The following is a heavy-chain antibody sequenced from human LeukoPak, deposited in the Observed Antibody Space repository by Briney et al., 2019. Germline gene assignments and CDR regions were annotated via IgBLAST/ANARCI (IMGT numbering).Heavy chain of an antibody. CDR3: ASGYYDSSGFYYPCVY. CDR1: GGSIRSSSYY. J-gene: IGHJ4*02. D-gene: IGHD3-22*01. V-gene: IGHV4-39*01. CDR2: IYYSGST. Sequence: SETLSLTCTVSGGSIRSSSYYWGGIRQPPGKGLEWIGSIYYSGSTYYDPSLKSRVTISVDTSKNQVSLRLSSVTAADTAVYYCASGYYDSSGFYYPCVYWRQGTLVTVSS.